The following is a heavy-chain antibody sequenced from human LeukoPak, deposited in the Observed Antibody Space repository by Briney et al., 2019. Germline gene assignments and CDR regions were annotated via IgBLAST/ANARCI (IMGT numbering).Heavy chain of an antibody. J-gene: IGHJ4*02. CDR1: GFTFSSYE. CDR3: AKVHYDSSGYYLYYFDY. CDR2: ISGSGGST. V-gene: IGHV3-23*01. D-gene: IGHD3-22*01. Sequence: PGGSLRLSCAASGFTFSSYEMNWVRQAPGKGLEWVSAISGSGGSTYYADSVKGRFTISRDNSKNTLYLQMNSLRAEDTAVYYCAKVHYDSSGYYLYYFDYWGQGTLVTVSS.